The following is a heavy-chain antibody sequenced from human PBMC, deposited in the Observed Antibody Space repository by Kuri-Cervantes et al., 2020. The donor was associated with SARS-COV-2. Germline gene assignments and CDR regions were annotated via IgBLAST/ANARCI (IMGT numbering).Heavy chain of an antibody. Sequence: ASVKVSCKASGYTFTSYGISWVRQAPGQGLEWMGWISAYNGNTNYAQKLQGRVTMTTDTSTSTAYMELRSLRSDDTAVYYCARDPKLSHSSGWYRDVWFDPWGQGTLVTVSS. CDR2: ISAYNGNT. CDR1: GYTFTSYG. J-gene: IGHJ5*02. V-gene: IGHV1-18*01. CDR3: ARDPKLSHSSGWYRDVWFDP. D-gene: IGHD6-19*01.